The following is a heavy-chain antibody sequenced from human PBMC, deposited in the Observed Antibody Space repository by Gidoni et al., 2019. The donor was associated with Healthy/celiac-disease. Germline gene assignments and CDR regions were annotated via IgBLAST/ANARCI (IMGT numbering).Heavy chain of an antibody. CDR2: IYYSGST. Sequence: QVQLQESGPGLVKPSTTLSLTCTVSGGSISSGGYYCSWIRQHPGKGLEWIGYIYYSGSTYYNPSLKSRVTISVDTSKNQFSLKLSSVTAADTAVYYCARDGLLNGAFDYWGQGTLVTVSS. V-gene: IGHV4-31*03. CDR1: GGSISSGGYY. CDR3: ARDGLLNGAFDY. D-gene: IGHD3-10*01. J-gene: IGHJ4*02.